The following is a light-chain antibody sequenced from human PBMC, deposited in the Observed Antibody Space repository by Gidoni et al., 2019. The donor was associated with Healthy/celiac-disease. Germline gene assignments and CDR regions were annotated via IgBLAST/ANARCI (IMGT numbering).Light chain of an antibody. Sequence: RVTITCRASQSISSWLAWYQQKPGKAPKLLIYKASSLESGVPSRFSGSGSSLEFTLTISSLQPDDFATYYCQQYNSYPFTFGGGTKVEIK. V-gene: IGKV1-5*03. CDR1: QSISSW. J-gene: IGKJ4*01. CDR3: QQYNSYPFT. CDR2: KAS.